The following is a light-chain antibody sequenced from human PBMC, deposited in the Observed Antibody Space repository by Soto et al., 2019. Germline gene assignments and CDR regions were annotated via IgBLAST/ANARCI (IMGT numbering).Light chain of an antibody. J-gene: IGKJ4*01. CDR1: QTCSGSY. Sequence: EVVLTQSPDTLSLSHGERATLSWRASQTCSGSYEAWYQQKPGQTPRLLIYGASSRATGIPDRFSGSGSGTDFTLTISRLEPEDFAVYHCQQYGDSPLTFCGGTKVDI. CDR3: QQYGDSPLT. CDR2: GAS. V-gene: IGKV3-20*01.